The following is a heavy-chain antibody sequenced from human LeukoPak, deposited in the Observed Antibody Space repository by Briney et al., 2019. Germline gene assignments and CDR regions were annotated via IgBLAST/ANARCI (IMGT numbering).Heavy chain of an antibody. CDR2: ISYDGSNK. V-gene: IGHV3-30*04. J-gene: IGHJ4*02. Sequence: GGSLRLSCAASGFTFSSYAMHWVRQAPGKGLEWVAVISYDGSNKYYADSVKGRFTISRDNSKNTLYLQMSSLRAEDTAVYYCARDPRDSPFDYWGQGTLVTVSS. CDR1: GFTFSSYA. D-gene: IGHD2-21*02. CDR3: ARDPRDSPFDY.